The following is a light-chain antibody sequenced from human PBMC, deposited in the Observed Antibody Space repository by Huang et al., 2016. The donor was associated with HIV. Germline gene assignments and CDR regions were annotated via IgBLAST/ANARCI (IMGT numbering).Light chain of an antibody. J-gene: IGKJ1*01. CDR2: TTS. CDR3: HQDYTYPWT. V-gene: IGKV1-6*01. CDR1: QDIGNA. Sequence: AIQMTQSPASLSASVGDRVTITCRASQDIGNALGCYQQRLGKAPKLLVSTTSQLQSGVPSRVTGSGSGTHFTLTTSGLQPEEFATYYCHQDYTYPWTFGQGTKVEI.